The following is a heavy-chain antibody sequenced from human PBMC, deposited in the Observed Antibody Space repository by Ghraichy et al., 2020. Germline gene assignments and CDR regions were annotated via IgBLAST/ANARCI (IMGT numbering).Heavy chain of an antibody. CDR2: IIPIFGTA. J-gene: IGHJ6*02. CDR1: GGTFSSYA. V-gene: IGHV1-69*13. CDR3: ARDSRKRRSPWMGYYYGMDV. D-gene: IGHD5-12*01. Sequence: SVKVSCKASGGTFSSYAISWVRQAPGQGLEWMGGIIPIFGTANYAQKFQGRVTITADESTSTAYMELSSLRSEDTAVYYCARDSRKRRSPWMGYYYGMDVWGQGTTVTVSS.